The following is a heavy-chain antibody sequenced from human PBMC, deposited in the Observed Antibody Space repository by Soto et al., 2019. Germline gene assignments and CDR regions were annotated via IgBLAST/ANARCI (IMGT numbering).Heavy chain of an antibody. J-gene: IGHJ4*02. V-gene: IGHV3-33*01. CDR1: GFTFSSYG. CDR2: IWYDGSNK. D-gene: IGHD3-22*01. Sequence: QVQLVESGGGVVQPGRSLRLSCAASGFTFSSYGMHWVRQAPGKGLEWVAVIWYDGSNKYYADSVKGRFTISRDNSKKTLYLQMNSLRAEDTALYYCARGPLPHYYDSSCYFYWGQGTLVTVSS. CDR3: ARGPLPHYYDSSCYFY.